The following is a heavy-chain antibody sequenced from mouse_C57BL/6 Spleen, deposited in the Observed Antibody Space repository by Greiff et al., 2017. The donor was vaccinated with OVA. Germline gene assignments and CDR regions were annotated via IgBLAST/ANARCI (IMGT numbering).Heavy chain of an antibody. D-gene: IGHD3-3*01. J-gene: IGHJ2*01. CDR3: ARRGGRYFDY. V-gene: IGHV1-42*01. Sequence: VQLKESGPELVKPGASVKISCKASGYSFTGYYMNWVKQSPEKSLEWIGEINPSTGGTTYNQKFKAKATLTVDKSSSTAYMQLKSLTSEDSAVYYCARRGGRYFDYWGQGTTLTVSS. CDR1: GYSFTGYY. CDR2: INPSTGGT.